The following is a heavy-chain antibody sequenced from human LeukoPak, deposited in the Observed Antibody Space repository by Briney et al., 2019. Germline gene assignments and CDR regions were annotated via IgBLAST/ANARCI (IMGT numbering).Heavy chain of an antibody. J-gene: IGHJ4*02. V-gene: IGHV3-66*01. CDR1: GFTFSTYA. CDR3: ARAGIQLWYFDS. Sequence: GGSLRLSCAASGFTFSTYAMSWVRQAPGKGLEWVSVIFTSGTAFYADSVKGRFTISRDFSSDTLFLQMNSLRADDTAVYYCARAGIQLWYFDSWGQGTLVTVSS. D-gene: IGHD5-18*01. CDR2: IFTSGTA.